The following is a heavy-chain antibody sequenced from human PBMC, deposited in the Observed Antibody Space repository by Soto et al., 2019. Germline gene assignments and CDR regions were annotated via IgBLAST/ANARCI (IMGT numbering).Heavy chain of an antibody. CDR1: GYSFTSYW. CDR3: ARVCSGGSCYSTELRGVVGDYYSYYGMDV. V-gene: IGHV5-51*01. CDR2: IYPGDSDT. J-gene: IGHJ6*02. Sequence: GESLKISCKGSGYSFTSYWIGWVRQMPGKGLEWMGIIYPGDSDTRYSPSFQGQVTISADKSISTAYLQWSSLKASDTAMYYCARVCSGGSCYSTELRGVVGDYYSYYGMDVWGQGTTVTVSS. D-gene: IGHD2-15*01.